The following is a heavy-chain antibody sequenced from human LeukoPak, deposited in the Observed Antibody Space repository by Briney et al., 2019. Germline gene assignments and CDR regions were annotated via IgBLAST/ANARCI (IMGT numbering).Heavy chain of an antibody. CDR2: ISGGGGST. D-gene: IGHD1-26*01. J-gene: IGHJ4*02. Sequence: GGSLRLSCAASGFTFTSYTMNWVRQAPGKGLEWVSTISGGGGSTYYADSVKGRFTISRDNSKNTLYLQVNSLRAEDTAVYYCAKGGKWDVTPFDYWGQGTLLTVPS. CDR3: AKGGKWDVTPFDY. V-gene: IGHV3-23*01. CDR1: GFTFTSYT.